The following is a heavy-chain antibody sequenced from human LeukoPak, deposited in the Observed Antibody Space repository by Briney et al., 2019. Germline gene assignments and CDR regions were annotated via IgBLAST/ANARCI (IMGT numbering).Heavy chain of an antibody. D-gene: IGHD6-13*01. CDR3: ARVKTAALEFDY. Sequence: SETLSLTCSVSGYSISSGYYWGWIRQPPGKGLEWIGYIYYSGGTNYNPSLKSRLTISVDASKKQFSLKLSSVTAADTAVYYCARVKTAALEFDYWGQGTLVTVSS. CDR1: GYSISSGYY. CDR2: IYYSGGT. J-gene: IGHJ4*02. V-gene: IGHV4-61*01.